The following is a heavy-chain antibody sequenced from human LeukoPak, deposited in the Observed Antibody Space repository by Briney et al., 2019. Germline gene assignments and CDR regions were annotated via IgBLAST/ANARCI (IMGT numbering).Heavy chain of an antibody. V-gene: IGHV4-34*01. CDR3: ARDGSYFDV. J-gene: IGHJ4*02. CDR2: INHSGST. CDR1: GGSFSGYY. Sequence: SETLSLTCAVYGGSFSGYYWSWIRQPPGKGLEWIGEINHSGSTNYNPSLKSRVTISVDTSKNQFSLKLSSVTAADTAVYYCARDGSYFDVWGQGTLVTVSS.